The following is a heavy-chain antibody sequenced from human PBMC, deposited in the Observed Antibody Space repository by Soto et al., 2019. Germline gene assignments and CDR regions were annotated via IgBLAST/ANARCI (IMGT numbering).Heavy chain of an antibody. D-gene: IGHD5-18*01. J-gene: IGHJ4*02. CDR1: GFTFSSYW. CDR3: ARDLRVYSCGYSSRYHY. Sequence: PGGSLRLSCAASGFTFSSYWMSWVRQAPGKGLEWVANIKQDGSEKYYVDSVKGRFTISRDNAKNSLYLQMNSLRAEDTAVYYCARDLRVYSCGYSSRYHYWVQGNLRTVSS. V-gene: IGHV3-7*05. CDR2: IKQDGSEK.